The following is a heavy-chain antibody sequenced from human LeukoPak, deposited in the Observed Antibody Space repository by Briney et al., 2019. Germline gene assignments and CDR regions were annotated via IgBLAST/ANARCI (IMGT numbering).Heavy chain of an antibody. V-gene: IGHV3-43*02. Sequence: GGSLRLSCAASGFTFDDYAMHWVRQAPGKGLEWVSLISGEGGSTYYADSVKGRFTISRDNAKNSLYLQMNSPRAEDTALYYCARVYGSGSYPRIEYWGQGTLVTVSS. J-gene: IGHJ4*02. CDR3: ARVYGSGSYPRIEY. CDR2: ISGEGGST. D-gene: IGHD3-10*01. CDR1: GFTFDDYA.